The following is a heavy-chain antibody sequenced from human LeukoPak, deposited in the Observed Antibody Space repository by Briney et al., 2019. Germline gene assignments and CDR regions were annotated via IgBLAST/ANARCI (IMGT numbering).Heavy chain of an antibody. CDR1: GFTFGDYP. CDR3: TVPPTGDTPDAFDM. CDR2: IRSKAYGGTT. V-gene: IGHV3-49*04. J-gene: IGHJ3*02. Sequence: GGSLRPSCKTSGFTFGDYPMSWVRQAPGKGLEWVAFIRSKAYGGTTEYAASVKARFIISRDDSKSIAYLQMNSLKTEDTAVYYCTVPPTGDTPDAFDMWGQGTMVTVS. D-gene: IGHD7-27*01.